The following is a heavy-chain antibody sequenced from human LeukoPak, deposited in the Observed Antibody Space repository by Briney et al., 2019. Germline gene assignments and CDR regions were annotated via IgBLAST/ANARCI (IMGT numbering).Heavy chain of an antibody. CDR1: GGSISSSSYY. J-gene: IGHJ4*02. D-gene: IGHD2-15*01. CDR3: ARHAGYCSGGSCYSVYFDY. CDR2: IYYSGST. V-gene: IGHV4-39*01. Sequence: SETLSLTCTVSGGSISSSSYYWGWIRQPPGKGLEWIGSIYYSGSTYYNPPLTSRVTISVDTSKNQFSLKLSSVTAADTAVYYCARHAGYCSGGSCYSVYFDYWGQRTLVTVSS.